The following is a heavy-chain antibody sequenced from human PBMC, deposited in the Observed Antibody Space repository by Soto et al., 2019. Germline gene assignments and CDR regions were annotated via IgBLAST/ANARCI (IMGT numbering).Heavy chain of an antibody. V-gene: IGHV3-53*01. CDR2: IYNDGTT. CDR1: GLPVAGSY. CDR3: VRPLPSGQTHARDV. J-gene: IGHJ6*02. Sequence: GGSLRLSCVASGLPVAGSYMAWVRQAPGKGLEWASVIYNDGTTYYSQSVEGRFTISRDTSKNTLYPQMDRLRDEDTAVNNYVRPLPSGQTHARDVWGQGXTVTVSS. D-gene: IGHD3-10*01.